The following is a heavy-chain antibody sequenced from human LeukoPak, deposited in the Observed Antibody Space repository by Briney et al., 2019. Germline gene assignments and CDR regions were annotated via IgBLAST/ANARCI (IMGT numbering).Heavy chain of an antibody. J-gene: IGHJ4*02. CDR2: IYHTGSA. D-gene: IGHD2-2*01. CDR1: GYSFTSGHY. V-gene: IGHV4-38-2*01. Sequence: SETLSLTCSVSGYSFTSGHYWGWIRQPPGKGLEWIANIYHTGSAHYNPSLKSRVTISVDTSKNQFSLKLSSVTAADTAVYYCARYCTSTTCILRGFDYWGQRTLVTVSS. CDR3: ARYCTSTTCILRGFDY.